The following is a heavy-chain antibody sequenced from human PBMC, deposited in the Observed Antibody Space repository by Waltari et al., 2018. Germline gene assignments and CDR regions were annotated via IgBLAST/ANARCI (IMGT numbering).Heavy chain of an antibody. CDR3: ARDNYNVCSGGSCYPGHAFDI. CDR2: IIPIFGTA. J-gene: IGHJ3*02. CDR1: GGTFSSYA. V-gene: IGHV1-69*14. D-gene: IGHD2-15*01. Sequence: QVQLVQSGAEVKKPGSSVKVSCKASGGTFSSYAISWVRQAPGTGLEWMGGIIPIFGTANYAQKFQGRVTITADKSTSTAYMELSSLRSEDTAVYYCARDNYNVCSGGSCYPGHAFDIWGQGTMVTVSS.